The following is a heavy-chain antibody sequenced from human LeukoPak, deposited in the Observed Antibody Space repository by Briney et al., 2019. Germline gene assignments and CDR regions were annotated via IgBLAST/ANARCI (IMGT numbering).Heavy chain of an antibody. J-gene: IGHJ5*02. V-gene: IGHV4-61*02. CDR1: GGSISSGSYY. CDR2: IYTSGST. CDR3: ARESTGFGEFVWFDP. Sequence: SETLSLTCTISGGSISSGSYYWSWIRQPAGKGLEWIGRIYTSGSTNYNPSLKSRVTISVDTSKNQFSLKLSSVTAADTAVYYCARESTGFGEFVWFDPWGQGTLVTVSS. D-gene: IGHD3-10*01.